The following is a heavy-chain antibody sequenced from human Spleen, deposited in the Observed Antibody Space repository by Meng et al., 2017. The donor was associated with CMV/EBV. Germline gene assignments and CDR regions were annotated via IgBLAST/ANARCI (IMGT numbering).Heavy chain of an antibody. CDR3: ARDFISSIDY. D-gene: IGHD2-2*01. CDR1: GFTFKDYA. Sequence: GESLKISCAASGFTFKDYAMHWVRQAPGKGLEWVAFTSFDGFDTYYADSVKGRFTVSRDNSKNTLSLQMDSLRADDTAVYYCARDFISSIDYWGQGTLVTVSS. J-gene: IGHJ4*02. CDR2: TSFDGFDT. V-gene: IGHV3-30*04.